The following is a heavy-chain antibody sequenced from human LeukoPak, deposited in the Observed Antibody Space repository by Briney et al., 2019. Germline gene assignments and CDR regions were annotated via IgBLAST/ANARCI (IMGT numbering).Heavy chain of an antibody. D-gene: IGHD2-2*01. J-gene: IGHJ4*02. CDR3: ARGRGSTSSNFDY. Sequence: ASVKVSCKASGYTFTGYYMHWVRQAPGQGLEWMGWINLNSGGTNYAQQFQGRVTMTRDTSISTAFMGLSRLRSDDTAVYYCARGRGSTSSNFDYWGQGTLVTVSS. V-gene: IGHV1-2*02. CDR2: INLNSGGT. CDR1: GYTFTGYY.